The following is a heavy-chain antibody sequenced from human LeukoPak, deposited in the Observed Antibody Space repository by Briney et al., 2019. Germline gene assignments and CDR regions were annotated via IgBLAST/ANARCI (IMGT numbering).Heavy chain of an antibody. J-gene: IGHJ4*02. Sequence: SVKVSCKASGGTFSSYAISWVRQAPGQGLEWMGGIIPIFGTANYAQKFQGRVTITADKSTSTAYMELSSLRSEDTAVYYCARDVGTAGDFWSGYYFYWGQGTLVTVSS. D-gene: IGHD3-3*01. V-gene: IGHV1-69*06. CDR1: GGTFSSYA. CDR2: IIPIFGTA. CDR3: ARDVGTAGDFWSGYYFY.